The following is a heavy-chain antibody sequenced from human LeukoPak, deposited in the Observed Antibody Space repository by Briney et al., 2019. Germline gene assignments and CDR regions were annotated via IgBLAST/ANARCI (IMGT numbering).Heavy chain of an antibody. CDR3: ARRYTFHYGRYYFDL. J-gene: IGHJ4*02. Sequence: GESLRISCTGSGDDFTSHWIAWVRQMPGKGLEWMGMIYPGDSDVTYSPSFQGQVTISADKSISTAYLQWGSLKASDSAMSYCARRYTFHYGRYYFDLWGQGTLVTVSS. V-gene: IGHV5-51*01. CDR1: GDDFTSHW. CDR2: IYPGDSDV. D-gene: IGHD3-16*01.